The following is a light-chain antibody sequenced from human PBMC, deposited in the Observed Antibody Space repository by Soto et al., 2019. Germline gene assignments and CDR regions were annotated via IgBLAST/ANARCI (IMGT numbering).Light chain of an antibody. CDR1: SSDVGGYNF. Sequence: QSVLTQPPSASGSPGQSVTISCTGTSSDVGGYNFVSWYQQHPGKAPKLMIYEVTKRPSGVPDRFSGSKSGNTASLTVSGLQVEDEADYYCSSFEASNNLLFGGGTKLTVL. CDR2: EVT. V-gene: IGLV2-8*01. J-gene: IGLJ2*01. CDR3: SSFEASNNLL.